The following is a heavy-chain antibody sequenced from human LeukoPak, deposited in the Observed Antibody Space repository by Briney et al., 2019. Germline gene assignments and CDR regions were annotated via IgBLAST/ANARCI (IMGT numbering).Heavy chain of an antibody. Sequence: GGSLRLSCAASGFTFSSYGMHRVRQAPGKGLEWVAVIWDDGSNKYYADSVKGRFTISRDNSKNTLYLQMNSLRAEDTAVYYCAREGYYYDSSGYYRGYFDYWGQGTLVTVSS. CDR3: AREGYYYDSSGYYRGYFDY. CDR1: GFTFSSYG. CDR2: IWDDGSNK. V-gene: IGHV3-33*01. D-gene: IGHD3-22*01. J-gene: IGHJ4*02.